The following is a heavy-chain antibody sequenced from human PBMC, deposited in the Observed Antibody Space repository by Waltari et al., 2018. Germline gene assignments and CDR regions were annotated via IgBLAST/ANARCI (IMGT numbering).Heavy chain of an antibody. D-gene: IGHD3-10*01. CDR2: VDPEDGET. V-gene: IGHV1-69-2*01. Sequence: EVQLLQSGTELKKPGRTVKISYQGSGYRFTDYYIHWVQQAPGKGPQWMGLVDPEDGETIYAERFQGRVTITADTSTETAFMELSSLTSDDTAVYYCVTALGDRSSASRPFDVWGLGTLITVSS. CDR1: GYRFTDYY. CDR3: VTALGDRSSASRPFDV. J-gene: IGHJ3*01.